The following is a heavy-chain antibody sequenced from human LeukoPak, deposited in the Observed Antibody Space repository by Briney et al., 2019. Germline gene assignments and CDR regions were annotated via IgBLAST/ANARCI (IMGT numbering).Heavy chain of an antibody. J-gene: IGHJ4*02. Sequence: PRGSLRLSCAASGFTFDDYGMSWVRQAPGKGLEWVSGINWNGGSTGYADSVKGRFTISRDNAKNSLYLQMNSLRAEDTALYHCARQGYYYDSSGYYYDYWGQGTLVTVSS. CDR3: ARQGYYYDSSGYYYDY. CDR1: GFTFDDYG. D-gene: IGHD3-22*01. CDR2: INWNGGST. V-gene: IGHV3-20*01.